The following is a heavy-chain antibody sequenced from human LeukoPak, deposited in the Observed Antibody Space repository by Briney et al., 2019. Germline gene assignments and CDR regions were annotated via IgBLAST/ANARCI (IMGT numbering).Heavy chain of an antibody. Sequence: GRSLRLSCAVSGFTFDDYAMHWVRQAPGKGLEWVSCINWNGASTGYVDSVKGRFTITRDNAKNSLYLQMNSLRAEDTALYYCARRVDGWGRYRGYYYYYMDVWGKGTTVTISS. CDR2: INWNGAST. V-gene: IGHV3-20*04. J-gene: IGHJ6*03. CDR1: GFTFDDYA. D-gene: IGHD3-16*02. CDR3: ARRVDGWGRYRGYYYYYMDV.